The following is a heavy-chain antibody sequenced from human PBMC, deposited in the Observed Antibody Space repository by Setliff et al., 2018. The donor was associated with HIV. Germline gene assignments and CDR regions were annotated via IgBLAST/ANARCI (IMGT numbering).Heavy chain of an antibody. Sequence: SVKVSCKTSGGTFSSYAINWVRQAPGQGLEWMGGIIPMFGTAHYAQKFQGRVTITADESTTTAYMELSSLRSEDTAVFYCARGGSGYYDFWSGSSAFEYWGQGTLVTVSS. J-gene: IGHJ4*02. CDR3: ARGGSGYYDFWSGSSAFEY. CDR1: GGTFSSYA. CDR2: IIPMFGTA. V-gene: IGHV1-69*13. D-gene: IGHD3-3*01.